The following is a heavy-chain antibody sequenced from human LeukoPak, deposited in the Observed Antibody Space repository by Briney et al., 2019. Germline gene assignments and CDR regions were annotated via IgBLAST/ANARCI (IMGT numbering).Heavy chain of an antibody. CDR1: GFTFSIYS. V-gene: IGHV3-48*02. Sequence: PGGSLRLSCVASGFTFSIYSMNWVRQAPGKGLEWVAYISSGSSTIYYADSVKGRSTVSRDNAKSSLYLQMNSLRDEDTAVYYCARSLRGKTFHAFDVWGQGTMVTVSS. D-gene: IGHD3-10*01. CDR2: ISSGSSTI. J-gene: IGHJ3*01. CDR3: ARSLRGKTFHAFDV.